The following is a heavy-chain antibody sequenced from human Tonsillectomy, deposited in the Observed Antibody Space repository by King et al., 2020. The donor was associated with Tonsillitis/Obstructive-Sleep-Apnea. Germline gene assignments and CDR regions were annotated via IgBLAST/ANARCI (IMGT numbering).Heavy chain of an antibody. D-gene: IGHD3-22*01. V-gene: IGHV3-48*03. CDR3: ARGDYYYYSSGGSGLDY. Sequence: VQLVESGGGLVQPGGSLRLSCAASGFTFSSYEMNWVRQAPGKGLEWVSYISSSGSTIYYADSVKGRFTISRDNAKNSLYLQMNSLRAEDTAVYYCARGDYYYYSSGGSGLDYWGQGTLVTVSS. J-gene: IGHJ4*02. CDR1: GFTFSSYE. CDR2: ISSSGSTI.